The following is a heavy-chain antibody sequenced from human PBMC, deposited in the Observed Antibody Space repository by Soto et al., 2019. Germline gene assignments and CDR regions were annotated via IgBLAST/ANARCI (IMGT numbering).Heavy chain of an antibody. CDR3: ARDRMDYDILTGYYTNDAFDI. D-gene: IGHD3-9*01. CDR2: IIPIFGTA. J-gene: IGHJ3*02. V-gene: IGHV1-69*13. Sequence: ASVRVSCKASGGTLSGDAIGWVRQAPGQGLEWMGGIIPIFGTANYAQKFQGRVTITADESTSTAYMELSSLRSEDTAVYYCARDRMDYDILTGYYTNDAFDIWGQGTMVTVSS. CDR1: GGTLSGDA.